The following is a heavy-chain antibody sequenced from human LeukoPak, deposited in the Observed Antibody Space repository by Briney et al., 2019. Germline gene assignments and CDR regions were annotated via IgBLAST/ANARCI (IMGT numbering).Heavy chain of an antibody. CDR3: ASPSGGGYDKLDY. Sequence: GASVKVSCKASGGTFSSYAISWVRQAPGQGLEWMGGIIPIFGTANYAQKFQGRVTITTDESTSTAYMELSSLRSEDTAVYYCASPSGGGYDKLDYWGQGTLVTVSS. J-gene: IGHJ4*02. V-gene: IGHV1-69*05. CDR2: IIPIFGTA. D-gene: IGHD5-12*01. CDR1: GGTFSSYA.